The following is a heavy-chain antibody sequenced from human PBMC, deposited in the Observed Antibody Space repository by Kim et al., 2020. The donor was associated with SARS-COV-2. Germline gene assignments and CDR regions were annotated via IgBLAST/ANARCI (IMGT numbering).Heavy chain of an antibody. V-gene: IGHV3-33*01. J-gene: IGHJ4*02. CDR3: ARAREKSFDY. CDR2: K. Sequence: KKYGDSVKGRFTISRDNSKNTVDLQMNSLRVEDTAVYYCARAREKSFDYWGQGTLVTVSS.